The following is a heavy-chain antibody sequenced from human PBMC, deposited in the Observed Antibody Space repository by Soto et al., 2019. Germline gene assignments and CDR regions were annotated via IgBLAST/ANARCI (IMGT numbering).Heavy chain of an antibody. CDR3: ARQIYDSDTGPNFQYYFDS. CDR1: GYSFAGYC. V-gene: IGHV5-10-1*01. Sequence: GESLKISSKGSGYSFAGYCIYCVRQKPVKGLEWMGRIDPSDSQTYYSPSFRGHVTISATKSITTVFLQWSSLRASDTAMYYCARQIYDSDTGPNFQYYFDSWAQGTPVPVSS. D-gene: IGHD3-22*01. CDR2: IDPSDSQT. J-gene: IGHJ4*02.